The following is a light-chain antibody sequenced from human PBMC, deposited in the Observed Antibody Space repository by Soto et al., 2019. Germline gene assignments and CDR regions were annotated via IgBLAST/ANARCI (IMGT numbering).Light chain of an antibody. V-gene: IGLV1-44*01. J-gene: IGLJ2*01. Sequence: QSVLTQPPSASGTPGQRVTISCSGSSSNIGSNTVNWYQQLPGAAPKLLIYNDSQRPSGVPDRLSGAKSGTSASLAISGRQSEDEADDYCAAWDDSRNVVFGGGTKLTVL. CDR3: AAWDDSRNVV. CDR1: SSNIGSNT. CDR2: NDS.